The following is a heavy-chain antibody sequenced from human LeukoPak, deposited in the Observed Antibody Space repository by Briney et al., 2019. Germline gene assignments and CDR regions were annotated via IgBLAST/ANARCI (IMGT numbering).Heavy chain of an antibody. Sequence: SETLSLTCTVSGGSISSYYWIWIRQPPGKGLEWIGYIYYSGSTNYNPSLKSRVTISVDTSKNQFSLKLSSVTAADTAVYYCARHYYDSSGYSEDAFDIWGQGTMVTVSS. J-gene: IGHJ3*02. CDR3: ARHYYDSSGYSEDAFDI. V-gene: IGHV4-59*08. D-gene: IGHD3-22*01. CDR2: IYYSGST. CDR1: GGSISSYY.